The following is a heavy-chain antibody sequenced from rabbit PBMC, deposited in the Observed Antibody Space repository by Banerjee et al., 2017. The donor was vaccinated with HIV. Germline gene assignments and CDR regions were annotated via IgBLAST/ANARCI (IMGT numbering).Heavy chain of an antibody. V-gene: IGHV1S45*01. D-gene: IGHD6-1*01. J-gene: IGHJ3*01. Sequence: QEQLEESGGDLVKPEGSLTLTCTASGFSFSSSYYMCWVRQAPGKGLEWIGCIYAGSGSSYYASWAKGRFTISKTSSTTVTLQMTSLTAADTATYFCARDTYGYAGYAYAIRTRLDLWGPGTLVTVS. CDR2: IYAGSGSS. CDR3: ARDTYGYAGYAYAIRTRLDL. CDR1: GFSFSSSYY.